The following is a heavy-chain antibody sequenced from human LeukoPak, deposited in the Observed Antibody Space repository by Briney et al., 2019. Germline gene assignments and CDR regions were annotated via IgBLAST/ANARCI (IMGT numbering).Heavy chain of an antibody. V-gene: IGHV5-51*01. CDR3: AKSRGSGSYYYYFYYAMDV. Sequence: GESLKISCKGSGYSFTSYWIGWVRQMPGKGLEWMGIIYPGDSSTRYSPSFQGQVTFSVDKSISTAYLQWSSLKASDTAMYYCAKSRGSGSYYYYFYYAMDVWGQGTTVTVSS. J-gene: IGHJ6*02. CDR2: IYPGDSST. D-gene: IGHD3-10*01. CDR1: GYSFTSYW.